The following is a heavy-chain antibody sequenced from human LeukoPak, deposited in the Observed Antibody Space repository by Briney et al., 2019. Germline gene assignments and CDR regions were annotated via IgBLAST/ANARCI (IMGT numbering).Heavy chain of an antibody. J-gene: IGHJ4*02. CDR2: INPDGSEK. Sequence: GGSLRLSCAASGFTFTTYWMSWVRQAPGKGLEWVAKINPDGSEKYYVDSVKGRFTISRDNAKNSLDLQMSSLRADDTAVYYCARGGSSRFDQWGQGTLVTVSS. CDR3: ARGGSSRFDQ. D-gene: IGHD6-13*01. V-gene: IGHV3-7*04. CDR1: GFTFTTYW.